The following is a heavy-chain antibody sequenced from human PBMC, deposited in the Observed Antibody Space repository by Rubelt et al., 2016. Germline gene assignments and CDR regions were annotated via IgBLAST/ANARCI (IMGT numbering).Heavy chain of an antibody. J-gene: IGHJ6*02. V-gene: IGHV2-70*15. CDR2: IDWDDDK. D-gene: IGHD3-22*01. CDR3: ARILLPDYYDSSGGMDV. CDR1: GFSLSTSGMC. Sequence: QVTLRESGPALVKPTQTLTLTCTFSGFSLSTSGMCVSWIRQPPGKALEWLARIDWDDDKYYSTSLKTRLTISKDNSKNQVVLTMTNMDPVDTATYYCARILLPDYYDSSGGMDVWGQGTTVTVSS.